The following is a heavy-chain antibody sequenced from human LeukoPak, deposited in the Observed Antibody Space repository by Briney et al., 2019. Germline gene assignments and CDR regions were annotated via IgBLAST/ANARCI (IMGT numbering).Heavy chain of an antibody. Sequence: SETLSLTCTVSGGSISSSSYYWGWFRQPPGKGLEWIGSIYYSGSTYYNPSLKSRVTISVDTSKNQFSLKLSSVTAADTAVYYCARVYGYWFDPWGQGTLVTVSS. CDR3: ARVYGYWFDP. J-gene: IGHJ5*02. CDR2: IYYSGST. V-gene: IGHV4-39*01. D-gene: IGHD5/OR15-5a*01. CDR1: GGSISSSSYY.